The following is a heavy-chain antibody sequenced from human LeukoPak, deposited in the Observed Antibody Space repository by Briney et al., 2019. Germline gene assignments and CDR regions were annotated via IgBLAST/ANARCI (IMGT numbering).Heavy chain of an antibody. J-gene: IGHJ3*02. CDR2: IYYSGST. D-gene: IGHD4-17*01. V-gene: IGHV4-59*08. CDR3: ARHSYDYGDYPNAFDI. Sequence: SETLSLTCTVSGGSISSYYWSWIRQPPGKGLEWIGYIYYSGSTNYNPSLKSRVTISVDTSKNQLSLKLSSVTAADTAVYYCARHSYDYGDYPNAFDIWGQGTMVTVSS. CDR1: GGSISSYY.